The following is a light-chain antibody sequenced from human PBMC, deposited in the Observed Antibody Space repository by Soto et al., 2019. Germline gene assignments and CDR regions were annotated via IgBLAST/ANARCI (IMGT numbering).Light chain of an antibody. V-gene: IGKV3-15*01. CDR3: QQYNNWPFS. CDR2: DVS. CDR1: QGVTTN. Sequence: EILRKESPSALSVSPEKRDTLSFRAGQGVTTNFAWYQQKSGQSPRLLIYDVSIRATGVPARFSGTGSETDFTLTISGLQSEDSAVYFCQQYNNWPFSFAQGTRLAIK. J-gene: IGKJ5*01.